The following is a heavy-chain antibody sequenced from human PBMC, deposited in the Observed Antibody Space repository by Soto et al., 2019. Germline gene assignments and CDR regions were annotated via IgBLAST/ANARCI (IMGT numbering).Heavy chain of an antibody. CDR1: GFTFSTYG. Sequence: QVQLVESGGGVVQPGRSRRLSCAASGFTFSTYGMHWVRQAPGKGLEWVAVIWYDGSNKYYADSVKGRFTISRDNSKNTLDLQMNSLRGEDTAVYYCARVDDYGDARDAFDIWGQGTMVTVSS. CDR3: ARVDDYGDARDAFDI. CDR2: IWYDGSNK. V-gene: IGHV3-33*01. J-gene: IGHJ3*02. D-gene: IGHD4-17*01.